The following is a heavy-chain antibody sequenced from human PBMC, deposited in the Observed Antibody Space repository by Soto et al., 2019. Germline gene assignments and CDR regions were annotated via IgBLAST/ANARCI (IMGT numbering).Heavy chain of an antibody. CDR2: VSGSGSNT. CDR1: GFTFGTYA. V-gene: IGHV3-23*01. CDR3: AKGPHTMTLVPWFES. Sequence: EVQLLESGGDLVQPGGSLRLSCAGFGFTFGTYAMSWVRQAPGKGLEWVSAVSGSGSNTYYAGSVKGRFTISRDNPQNTRYLQMIRLRAEDTAVYYCAKGPHTMTLVPWFESWGQGTLVTVSS. D-gene: IGHD4-17*01. J-gene: IGHJ5*01.